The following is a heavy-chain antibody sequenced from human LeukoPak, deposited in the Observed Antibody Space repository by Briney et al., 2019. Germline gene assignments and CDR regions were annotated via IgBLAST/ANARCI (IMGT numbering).Heavy chain of an antibody. Sequence: PGGSLRLSCAATGFTVSSNYMSWVRQAPGKGLEWVSVIYSGGSTYYADSVKGRFTISRDNSKNTLYLQMNSLRAEDTAVYYCARRIAVAGHDAFDIWGQGTMVTVSS. CDR1: GFTVSSNY. J-gene: IGHJ3*02. CDR2: IYSGGST. V-gene: IGHV3-53*01. D-gene: IGHD6-19*01. CDR3: ARRIAVAGHDAFDI.